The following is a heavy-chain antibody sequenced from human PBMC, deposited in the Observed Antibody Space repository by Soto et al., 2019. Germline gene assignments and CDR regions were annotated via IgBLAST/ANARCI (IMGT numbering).Heavy chain of an antibody. CDR1: GGSINNYY. Sequence: SETLSLTCTVSGGSINNYYWTWIRQPPGEGLEWIGYIYNSGSTNYNPSLKSRVTISVDTSNNQFSLELRSVTAADTAVYFCARDRGSGSSYPYYYYAMAVWGQGTTVTVSS. V-gene: IGHV4-59*01. D-gene: IGHD3-10*01. CDR3: ARDRGSGSSYPYYYYAMAV. J-gene: IGHJ6*02. CDR2: IYNSGST.